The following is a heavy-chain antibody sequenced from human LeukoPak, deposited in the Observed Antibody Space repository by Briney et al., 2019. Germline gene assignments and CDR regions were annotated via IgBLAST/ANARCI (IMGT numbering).Heavy chain of an antibody. CDR2: INHSGST. CDR3: ARRARSWNYYYYYMDV. J-gene: IGHJ6*03. D-gene: IGHD6-13*01. CDR1: GGSFSGYY. Sequence: SETLSLTCAVYGGSFSGYYWSWIRQPPGKGQEWIGEINHSGSTNYNPSLKSRVTISVDTSKNQFSLKLSSVTAADTAVYYCARRARSWNYYYYYMDVWGKGTTVTVSS. V-gene: IGHV4-34*01.